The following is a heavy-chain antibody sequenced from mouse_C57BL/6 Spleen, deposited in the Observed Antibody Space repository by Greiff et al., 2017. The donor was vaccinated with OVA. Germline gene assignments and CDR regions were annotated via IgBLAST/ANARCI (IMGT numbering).Heavy chain of an antibody. CDR3: ARWGVGRDYCDY. CDR1: GYTFTSYW. Sequence: QVQLKQPGAELVRPGSSVKLSCKASGYTFTSYWMHWVKQRPIQGLEWIGNIDPSDSETHYNQKFKDKATLTVDKSSSTAYMQLSSLTSEDSAVYYCARWGVGRDYCDYWGQGTTLTVSS. J-gene: IGHJ2*01. V-gene: IGHV1-52*01. CDR2: IDPSDSET. D-gene: IGHD1-1*02.